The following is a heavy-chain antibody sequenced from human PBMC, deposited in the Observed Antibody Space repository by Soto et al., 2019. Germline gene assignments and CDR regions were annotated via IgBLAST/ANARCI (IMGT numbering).Heavy chain of an antibody. V-gene: IGHV3-30-3*01. D-gene: IGHD6-6*01. CDR1: GFTFSSYA. CDR2: ISYDGSNK. Sequence: PGVSLRLSCAASGFTFSSYAMHWVRQAPGKGLEWVAVISYDGSNKYYADSVKGRFTISRDNSKNTLYLQMNSLRAEDTAVYYCARFPAFGRYSSSVVFDYWGQRSLVTVSS. CDR3: ARFPAFGRYSSSVVFDY. J-gene: IGHJ4*02.